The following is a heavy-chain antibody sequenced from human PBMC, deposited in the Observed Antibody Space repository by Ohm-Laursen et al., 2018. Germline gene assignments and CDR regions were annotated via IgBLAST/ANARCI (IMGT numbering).Heavy chain of an antibody. Sequence: SLRLSCSASGFTFDDYAMHWVRQAPGKGLEWVSGMSWNSGNIGYADSVKGRFTISRDNAKNSLFLRVNSLRVEDTAVYYCARISGYYFDYWGQGTLVTVSS. CDR3: ARISGYYFDY. J-gene: IGHJ4*02. V-gene: IGHV3-9*01. D-gene: IGHD3-10*01. CDR2: MSWNSGNI. CDR1: GFTFDDYA.